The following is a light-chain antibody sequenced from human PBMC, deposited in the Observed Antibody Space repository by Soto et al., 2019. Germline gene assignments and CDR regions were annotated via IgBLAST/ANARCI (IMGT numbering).Light chain of an antibody. CDR3: CSYAGSYV. CDR2: EVS. V-gene: IGLV2-23*02. J-gene: IGLJ1*01. CDR1: SSDVGTYNF. Sequence: SALTQPASVSGSPGQSITISCAGTSSDVGTYNFVSWYQQHPGKAPKLMIYEVSSRPSGVSNRFSGSKSGNTASLTISGLQAEDEADYYCCSYAGSYVFGTGTKVTVL.